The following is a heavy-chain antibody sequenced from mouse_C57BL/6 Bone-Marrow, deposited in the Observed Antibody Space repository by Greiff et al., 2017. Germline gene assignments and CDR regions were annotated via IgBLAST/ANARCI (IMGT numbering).Heavy chain of an antibody. D-gene: IGHD1-1*01. CDR2: IDPSDSYT. CDR1: GYTFTSYW. V-gene: IGHV1-59*01. CDR3: ARPLSTVVDYYAMDY. J-gene: IGHJ4*01. Sequence: QVQLQQPGAELVRPGTSVKLSCKASGYTFTSYWMPWVKQRPGQGLEWIGVIDPSDSYTNYNQKFKGKATVTVDTSSSTAYMQLSSLTSEDSAVYYCARPLSTVVDYYAMDYWGQGTSVTVSS.